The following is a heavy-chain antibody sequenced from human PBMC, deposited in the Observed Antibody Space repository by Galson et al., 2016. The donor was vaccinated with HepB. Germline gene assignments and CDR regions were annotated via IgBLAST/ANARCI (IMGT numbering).Heavy chain of an antibody. Sequence: SVKVSCKASGYSFTSFAITWVRQAPGQGLEWMGWISGYNGNTNYAQNLQGRVTMTMETSTNTVYMELRSLTSDDTAVYFCARGSKTAGVDWGQGTMVTVSS. CDR1: GYSFTSFA. CDR2: ISGYNGNT. CDR3: ARGSKTAGVD. D-gene: IGHD6-19*01. J-gene: IGHJ1*01. V-gene: IGHV1-18*01.